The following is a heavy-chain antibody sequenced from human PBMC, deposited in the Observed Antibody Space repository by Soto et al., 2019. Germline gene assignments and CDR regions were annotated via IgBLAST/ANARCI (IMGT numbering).Heavy chain of an antibody. D-gene: IGHD3-3*01. CDR1: GFSLTTSGVG. V-gene: IGHV2-5*02. J-gene: IGHJ4*02. CDR2: SYWDADK. Sequence: QITLNESGPPVVRPTETLTLTCRFSGFSLTTSGVGVGWVRQSPGKAPAWLALSYWDADKRYSESLKSRLTITKDTSKNQVVLTVANLDPTDTATYYCAHRVLRTVFGLVTTTAIYFDFWGQGTPVAVSS. CDR3: AHRVLRTVFGLVTTTAIYFDF.